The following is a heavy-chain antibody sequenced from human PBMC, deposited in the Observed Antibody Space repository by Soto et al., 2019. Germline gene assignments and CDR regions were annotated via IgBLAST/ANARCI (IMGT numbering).Heavy chain of an antibody. J-gene: IGHJ4*02. CDR3: AKDSGSGWYF. CDR1: GFTFSSYG. Sequence: VQLVESGGGVVQPGRSLRLSCAASGFTFSSYGMHWVRQAPGKGLEWVAVISYDGSNKYYADSVKGRFTISRDNSKNTLYLQMNSLRAEDTAVYYCAKDSGSGWYFWGQGTLVTVSS. V-gene: IGHV3-30*18. CDR2: ISYDGSNK. D-gene: IGHD6-19*01.